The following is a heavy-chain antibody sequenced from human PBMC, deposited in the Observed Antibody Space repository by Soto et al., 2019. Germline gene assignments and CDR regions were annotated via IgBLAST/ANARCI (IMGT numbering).Heavy chain of an antibody. V-gene: IGHV1-69*13. Sequence: ASVKASCKASGCTFSSYAISCVRQAPGQGLEWMGGIIPIFGTANYAQKFQGRVTITADESTSTAYMELSSLRSEDTAVYYCARNHYYDSSGYHPHYYYYGMDVWGQGTTVTVSS. D-gene: IGHD3-22*01. CDR1: GCTFSSYA. CDR2: IIPIFGTA. J-gene: IGHJ6*02. CDR3: ARNHYYDSSGYHPHYYYYGMDV.